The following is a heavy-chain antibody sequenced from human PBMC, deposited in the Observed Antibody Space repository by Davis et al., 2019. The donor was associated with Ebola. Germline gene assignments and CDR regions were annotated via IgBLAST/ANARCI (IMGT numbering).Heavy chain of an antibody. CDR1: GFTFDDYA. J-gene: IGHJ5*02. V-gene: IGHV3-9*01. CDR3: AKGLRDYYDSSGYNWFHP. D-gene: IGHD3-22*01. Sequence: PGGSLRLSCAASGFTFDDYAMHWVRQAPGKGLEWVSGISWNSGSIGYADSVKGRFTISRDNAKNSLYLQMNSLRAEDTALYYCAKGLRDYYDSSGYNWFHPWGQGTLVTVSS. CDR2: ISWNSGSI.